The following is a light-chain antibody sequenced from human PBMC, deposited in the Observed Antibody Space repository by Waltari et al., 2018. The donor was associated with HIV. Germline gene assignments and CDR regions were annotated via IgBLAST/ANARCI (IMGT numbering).Light chain of an antibody. Sequence: ERVMTQSPVTLSVSPGERATLSCRASQTVNHNLAWYQQKPGQAPRLLIYDASTRATGIPARFRGSGSGTEFTLTISSLQSEDFAVYYCQHYNNWPLAFGQGTKVEIK. J-gene: IGKJ1*01. V-gene: IGKV3-15*01. CDR1: QTVNHN. CDR3: QHYNNWPLA. CDR2: DAS.